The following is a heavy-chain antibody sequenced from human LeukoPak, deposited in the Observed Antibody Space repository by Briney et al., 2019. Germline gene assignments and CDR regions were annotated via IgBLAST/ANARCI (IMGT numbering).Heavy chain of an antibody. D-gene: IGHD3-22*01. CDR3: AKDQRITMIVVVPDAFDI. J-gene: IGHJ3*02. Sequence: GGSLRLSCAASEFTFSSYAMSWVRQAPGKGLEWVSAISGSGGSTYYADSVKGRFTISRDNSKNTLYLQMNSLRAEDTAVYYCAKDQRITMIVVVPDAFDIWGQGTMVTVSS. CDR2: ISGSGGST. CDR1: EFTFSSYA. V-gene: IGHV3-23*01.